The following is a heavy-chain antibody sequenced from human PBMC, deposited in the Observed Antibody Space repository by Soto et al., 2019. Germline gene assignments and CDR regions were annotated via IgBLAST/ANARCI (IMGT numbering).Heavy chain of an antibody. CDR1: GYTFTSYY. D-gene: IGHD1-7*01. V-gene: IGHV1-46*01. CDR2: INPSGGIT. J-gene: IGHJ5*02. Sequence: QVQLVQSGAEVKKPGASVKVSCKASGYTFTSYYMHWVRQAPGQGLEWMGIINPSGGITSYAQKFQGRVTMTRDTSTSTVYMELSSLRSEDTAVYYCARDHTGLELLSMGRDWFDPWGQGTLVTVSS. CDR3: ARDHTGLELLSMGRDWFDP.